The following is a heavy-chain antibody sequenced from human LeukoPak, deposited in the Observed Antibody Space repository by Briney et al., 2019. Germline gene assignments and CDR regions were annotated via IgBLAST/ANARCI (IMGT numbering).Heavy chain of an antibody. CDR3: ARGVYYDFWSGYHYYYYYMDV. V-gene: IGHV4-34*01. Sequence: SETLSLTCAVYGGSFSGYYWSWIRQPPGKGLEWIGEINHSGSTNYNPSLKSRVTISVDTSKNQFSLKLSSVTAADTAVYYCARGVYYDFWSGYHYYYYYMDVWGKGTTVTVSS. D-gene: IGHD3-3*01. CDR2: INHSGST. J-gene: IGHJ6*03. CDR1: GGSFSGYY.